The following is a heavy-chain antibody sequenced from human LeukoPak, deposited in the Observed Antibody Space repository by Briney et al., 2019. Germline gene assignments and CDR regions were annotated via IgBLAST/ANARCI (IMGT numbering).Heavy chain of an antibody. CDR3: AKDGLPLSAAGKYYFDY. V-gene: IGHV3-66*01. J-gene: IGHJ4*02. CDR1: GFTVSSNY. Sequence: GGSLRLSCAASGFTVSSNYMSWVRQAPGKGLEWVSVIYSGGSTYYADSVKGRFTISRDNSKNTLYLQMNSLRAEDTAVYYCAKDGLPLSAAGKYYFDYWGQGTLVTVSS. CDR2: IYSGGST. D-gene: IGHD6-13*01.